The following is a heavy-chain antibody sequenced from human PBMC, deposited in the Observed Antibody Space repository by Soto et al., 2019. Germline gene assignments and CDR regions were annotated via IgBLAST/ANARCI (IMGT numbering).Heavy chain of an antibody. J-gene: IGHJ3*01. CDR3: ARGGSSDWQVAFDF. V-gene: IGHV4-34*01. CDR1: GGSFSGYF. CDR2: VNHNGRN. Sequence: SETLSLTCDVYGGSFSGYFWNWIRQSPGKGLECIGKVNHNGRNNYNPSLKSRVTISLDMSKKQISLKLTSVTAADTAVYYCARGGSSDWQVAFDFWGQGTMVTVSS. D-gene: IGHD6-19*01.